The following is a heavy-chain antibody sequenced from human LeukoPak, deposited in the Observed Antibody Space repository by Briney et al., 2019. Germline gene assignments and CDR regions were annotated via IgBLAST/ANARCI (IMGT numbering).Heavy chain of an antibody. CDR2: IGAYNGNT. CDR1: GYTFTSYG. V-gene: IGHV1-18*01. CDR3: ARDGGYYYDSSGTTQGDY. Sequence: ASVKVSCKASGYTFTSYGISWVRQPPGQGLEWMGLIGAYNGNTNYAQKLQGRVTMTTDTSTSTAYMELRSLRSDDTAVYCCARDGGYYYDSSGTTQGDYWGQGTLVTVSS. J-gene: IGHJ4*02. D-gene: IGHD3-22*01.